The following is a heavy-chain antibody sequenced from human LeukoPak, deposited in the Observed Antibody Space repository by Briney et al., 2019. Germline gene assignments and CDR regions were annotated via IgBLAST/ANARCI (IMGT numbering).Heavy chain of an antibody. CDR2: INPSGGST. D-gene: IGHD3-10*01. Sequence: GASVKVSCKASGYTFTSYYMHWVRQAPGQGLEWMGIINPSGGSTSYAQKFQGRVTMTRDTSTSTVYMELSSLRSEDTAVYYCARDRVTGSGSYRGMDVWGQGTTVTVSS. V-gene: IGHV1-46*01. CDR1: GYTFTSYY. J-gene: IGHJ6*02. CDR3: ARDRVTGSGSYRGMDV.